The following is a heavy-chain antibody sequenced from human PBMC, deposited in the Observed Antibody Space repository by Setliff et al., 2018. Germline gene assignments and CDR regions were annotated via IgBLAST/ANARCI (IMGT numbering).Heavy chain of an antibody. V-gene: IGHV4-4*07. Sequence: PSETLSLTCTVSGGSISSYYWSWIRQPAGKGLEWIGHIYIGGSANYNPSLKSRVTMSIDTSKSQFSLRVSSVTAADTAVYYCARSFSRREKFLLDYWGQGALVTVSS. CDR3: ARSFSRREKFLLDY. J-gene: IGHJ4*02. CDR1: GGSISSYY. CDR2: IYIGGSA.